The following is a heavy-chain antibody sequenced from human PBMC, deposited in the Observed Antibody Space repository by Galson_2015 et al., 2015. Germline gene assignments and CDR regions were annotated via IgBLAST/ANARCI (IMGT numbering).Heavy chain of an antibody. CDR3: ARGRAAAAYYGMDV. CDR2: IYYSGST. CDR1: GGSISSYY. Sequence: TLSLTCTVSGGSISSYYWSWIRQPPGKGLEWIGYIYYSGSTNYNPSLKSRVTISVDTSKNQFSLKLSSVTAADTAVYYCARGRAAAAYYGMDVWGQGTTVTVSS. J-gene: IGHJ6*02. D-gene: IGHD6-13*01. V-gene: IGHV4-59*01.